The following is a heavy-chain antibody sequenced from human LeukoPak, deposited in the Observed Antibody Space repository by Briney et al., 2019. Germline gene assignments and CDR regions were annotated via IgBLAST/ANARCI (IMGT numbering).Heavy chain of an antibody. D-gene: IGHD6-13*01. Sequence: ASVKLSCKASGYTFTRFYMHWVRQAPGQGLEWMGIINPSGGRTSYAQKFQGRVTMTRDTSTSTVYMELSSLGSEDTAVYYCARGGIAASGASDIWGQGTMVTVSS. CDR1: GYTFTRFY. J-gene: IGHJ3*02. CDR3: ARGGIAASGASDI. V-gene: IGHV1-46*01. CDR2: INPSGGRT.